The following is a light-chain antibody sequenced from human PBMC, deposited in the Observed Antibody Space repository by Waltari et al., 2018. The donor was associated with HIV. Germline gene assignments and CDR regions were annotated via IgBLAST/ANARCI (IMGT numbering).Light chain of an antibody. CDR1: HSYVGSYNL. V-gene: IGLV2-23*03. J-gene: IGLJ1*01. CDR2: EGS. Sequence: QSALTQPASVSGSPGQSIPISCTGPHSYVGSYNLLSWYQQHPGKAPKLMIYEGSKPPSGVSNRFSGSKSGNTASLTISGLQAEDEADYYCCSYAGSNTFVFGTGTKVTVL. CDR3: CSYAGSNTFV.